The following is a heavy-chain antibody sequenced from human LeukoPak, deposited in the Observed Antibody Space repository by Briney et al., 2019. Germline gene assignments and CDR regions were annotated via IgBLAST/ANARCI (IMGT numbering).Heavy chain of an antibody. D-gene: IGHD3-10*01. CDR2: INPSGGST. CDR3: ARPQEGITMVRGVIRWAAFDI. V-gene: IGHV1-46*01. CDR1: GYTFTSYY. Sequence: ASVKVSCKASGYTFTSYYMHWVRQAPGQGLEWMGIINPSGGSTSYAQKFQGRVTMTRDTPTSTVYMELSSLRSEDTAVYYCARPQEGITMVRGVIRWAAFDIWGQGTMVTVSS. J-gene: IGHJ3*02.